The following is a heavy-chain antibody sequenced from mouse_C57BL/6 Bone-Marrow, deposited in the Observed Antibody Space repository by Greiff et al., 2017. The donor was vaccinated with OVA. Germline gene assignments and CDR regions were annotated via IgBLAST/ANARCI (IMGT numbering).Heavy chain of an antibody. CDR3: AGGGESSRCFDV. CDR1: GYTFTSYW. D-gene: IGHD1-1*01. Sequence: VQLQQPGAELVMPGASVKLSCKASGYTFTSYWMHWVKQRPGQGLEWIGEIDPSDSYTNYNQKFKGKSTLTVDKSSSTAYMQLSSLTSEDAAVYYCAGGGESSRCFDVWGTGTTVTVSS. V-gene: IGHV1-69*01. CDR2: IDPSDSYT. J-gene: IGHJ1*03.